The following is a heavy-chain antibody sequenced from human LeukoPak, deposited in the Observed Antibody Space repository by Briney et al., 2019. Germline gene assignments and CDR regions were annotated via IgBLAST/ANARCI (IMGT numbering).Heavy chain of an antibody. CDR1: GGSFSGYY. V-gene: IGHV4-34*01. CDR3: ARGSDYYYYGMDV. CDR2: INHSGST. J-gene: IGHJ6*02. Sequence: SETLSLTCAVYGGSFSGYYWSWVRQPPGKGLEWIGEINHSGSTNYNPSLKSRVTISVDTSKNQFSLKLSSVTAADTAVYYCARGSDYYYYGMDVWGQGTTVTVSS.